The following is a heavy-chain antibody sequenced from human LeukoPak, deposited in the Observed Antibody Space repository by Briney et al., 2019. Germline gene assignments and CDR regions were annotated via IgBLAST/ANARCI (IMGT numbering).Heavy chain of an antibody. D-gene: IGHD6-19*01. CDR1: AFTFSSYA. V-gene: IGHV3-30-3*01. J-gene: IGHJ4*02. CDR2: ISLDGSNK. Sequence: GGSLTPSCAASAFTFSSYALHWVRQAPGKGREWVSLISLDGSNKYYADYVKGRFTSSRDNSKDTLHLQMNNLRPEDTALYYCVRGIGLSSGWYEFDYWGQGTLVTVSS. CDR3: VRGIGLSSGWYEFDY.